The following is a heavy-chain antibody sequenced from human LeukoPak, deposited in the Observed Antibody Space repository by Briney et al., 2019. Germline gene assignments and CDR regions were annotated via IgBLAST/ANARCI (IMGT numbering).Heavy chain of an antibody. J-gene: IGHJ4*02. CDR3: GREGPTITFPLYY. Sequence: GGSLRLSCVASGFSFSSSWMQWVRQAPGKGLVWVSRIKSDGSERSYADSVEGRFTISRDNAKNTLYLQMSGLRPEDTAVYYCGREGPTITFPLYYWGQGTLVTVSS. D-gene: IGHD4-11*01. CDR2: IKSDGSER. CDR1: GFSFSSSW. V-gene: IGHV3-74*01.